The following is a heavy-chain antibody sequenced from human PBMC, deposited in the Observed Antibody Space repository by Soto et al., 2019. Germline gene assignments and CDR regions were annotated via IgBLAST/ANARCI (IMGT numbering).Heavy chain of an antibody. CDR2: ISPYNGNT. Sequence: ASVKVSCKASGYSFTTYDISWLRQAPGQGLEWMGRISPYNGNTNYAQNFQDRVTMTADTSSSTAYMKLRGLRSDDTAIYYCATSYDSGFDPWGQGTQVTVSS. CDR3: ATSYDSGFDP. D-gene: IGHD3-3*01. J-gene: IGHJ5*02. V-gene: IGHV1-18*04. CDR1: GYSFTTYD.